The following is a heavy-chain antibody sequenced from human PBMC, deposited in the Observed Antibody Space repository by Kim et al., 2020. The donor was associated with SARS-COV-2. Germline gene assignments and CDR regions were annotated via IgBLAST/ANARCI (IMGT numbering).Heavy chain of an antibody. CDR1: GYTFTSYD. V-gene: IGHV1-8*01. J-gene: IGHJ4*02. D-gene: IGHD3-22*01. CDR2: MNPNSGNT. Sequence: ASVKVSCKASGYTFTSYDINWVRQATGQGLEWMGWMNPNSGNTGYAQKFQGRVTMTRNTSISTAYMELSSLRSEDTAVYYCAIRLDSSGYYLADYWGQGTLGTVSS. CDR3: AIRLDSSGYYLADY.